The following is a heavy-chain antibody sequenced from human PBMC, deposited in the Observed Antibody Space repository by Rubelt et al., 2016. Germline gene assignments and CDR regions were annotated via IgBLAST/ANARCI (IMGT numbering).Heavy chain of an antibody. CDR3: GKARNSIATRPYWFDP. Sequence: QLQESGPGLVQPSETLSLTCTVSGDSISNSGYYWGWIRQPPGKGLEWIGNVYYTGTTYLSPSLKRRVTISVDTPKNQFSREVRSVTAADTAVYYCGKARNSIATRPYWFDPWGQGTLVTVSS. V-gene: IGHV4-39*07. CDR1: GDSISNSGYY. D-gene: IGHD6-6*01. CDR2: VYYTGTT. J-gene: IGHJ5*02.